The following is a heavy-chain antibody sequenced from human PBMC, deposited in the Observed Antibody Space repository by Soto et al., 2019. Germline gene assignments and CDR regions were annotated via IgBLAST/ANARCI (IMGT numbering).Heavy chain of an antibody. Sequence: ASVKVSCKASGYSLTDYYLHWVRQAPGQGLQWMGWINPNSGGANYAQKFQGRVTMTRDTSTSTAYMELSSLRSDDTAVFYCARGAYCSSISCYERYYYCMDVWCEGTTVTVSS. CDR2: INPNSGGA. CDR1: GYSLTDYY. CDR3: ARGAYCSSISCYERYYYCMDV. V-gene: IGHV1-2*02. J-gene: IGHJ6*04. D-gene: IGHD2-2*01.